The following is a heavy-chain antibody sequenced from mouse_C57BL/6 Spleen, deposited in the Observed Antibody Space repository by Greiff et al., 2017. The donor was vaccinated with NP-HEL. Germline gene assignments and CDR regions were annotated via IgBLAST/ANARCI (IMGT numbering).Heavy chain of an antibody. V-gene: IGHV1-15*01. J-gene: IGHJ4*01. CDR1: GYTFTDYE. CDR3: TRRIYYGNSLYAMDY. CDR2: IDPETGGT. D-gene: IGHD2-1*01. Sequence: VQLVESGAELVRPGASVTLSCKASGYTFTDYEMHWVKQTPVHGLEWIGAIDPETGGTAYNQKFKGKAILTADKSSSTAYMELRSLTSEDSAVYYCTRRIYYGNSLYAMDYWGQGTSVTVSS.